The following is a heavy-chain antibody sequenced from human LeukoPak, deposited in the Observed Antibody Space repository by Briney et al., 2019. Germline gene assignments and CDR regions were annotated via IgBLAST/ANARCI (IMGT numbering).Heavy chain of an antibody. CDR2: IYHTGST. D-gene: IGHD7-27*01. J-gene: IGHJ5*01. Sequence: SETLSLTCTISGGSVSDYYWSWIRQSPGKGLEWIGYIYHTGSTSYSPSLKSRVTISADTSQNQFSLKLSSVTAADTAVYYCASRKLGNDSWGQGTLVTVSS. V-gene: IGHV4-59*02. CDR1: GGSVSDYY. CDR3: ASRKLGNDS.